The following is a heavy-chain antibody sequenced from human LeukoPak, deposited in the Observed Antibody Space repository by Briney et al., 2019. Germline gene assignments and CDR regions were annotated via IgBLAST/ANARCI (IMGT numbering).Heavy chain of an antibody. Sequence: SETLSLTCAVYGGSFSGYYWSWIRQPPGKGLEWIGEINHSGSTNYNPSLKSRVTISVDTSKNQFSLKLSSVTAADTAVYYCARRSRSSGWTSFDYWGQGTLVTVSS. CDR1: GGSFSGYY. CDR2: INHSGST. D-gene: IGHD6-19*01. CDR3: ARRSRSSGWTSFDY. V-gene: IGHV4-34*01. J-gene: IGHJ4*02.